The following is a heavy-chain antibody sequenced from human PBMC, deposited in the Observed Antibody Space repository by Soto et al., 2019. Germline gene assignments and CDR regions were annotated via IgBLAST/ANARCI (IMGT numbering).Heavy chain of an antibody. CDR1: GFTFDDYA. CDR2: ISWNSGSI. Sequence: GGSLRLSCVASGFTFDDYAMHWVRQAPGKGLEWVSGISWNSGSIGYADSVKGRFTISRDNAKNSLYLQMNSLRAEDTALYYCAKGSGYYFDYWGQGTLVTVSS. V-gene: IGHV3-9*01. CDR3: AKGSGYYFDY. D-gene: IGHD3-3*01. J-gene: IGHJ4*02.